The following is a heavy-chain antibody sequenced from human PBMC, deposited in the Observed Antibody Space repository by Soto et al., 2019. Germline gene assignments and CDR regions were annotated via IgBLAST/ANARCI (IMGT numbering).Heavy chain of an antibody. J-gene: IGHJ4*02. CDR3: ARRGSRSYFHY. CDR2: INGSGDST. D-gene: IGHD3-10*01. CDR1: CFSLSSYA. V-gene: IGHV3-23*01. Sequence: GGSLRLSCAASCFSLSSYAMRWFRQAPGKGLEWVSAINGSGDSTYYADSAKGRFTISTDNSQNTQYLQTTSLRAQDTDVYSYARRGSRSYFHYWGQGTLVTVSS.